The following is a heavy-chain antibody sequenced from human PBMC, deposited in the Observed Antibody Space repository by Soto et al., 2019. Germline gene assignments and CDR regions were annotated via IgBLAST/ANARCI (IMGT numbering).Heavy chain of an antibody. V-gene: IGHV1-18*01. CDR1: GYAFTTYG. CDR2: ISAHNGNT. CDR3: ARGRQGDY. Sequence: QVHLVQSGAEVKKPGASVKVSCKGSGYAFTTYGITWVRQAPGQGLEWMGWISAHNGNTNYAQKLQGRVTVTRDTSTSTVYMELRSLRSDDTAVYYCARGRQGDYWGQGALVTISS. J-gene: IGHJ4*02.